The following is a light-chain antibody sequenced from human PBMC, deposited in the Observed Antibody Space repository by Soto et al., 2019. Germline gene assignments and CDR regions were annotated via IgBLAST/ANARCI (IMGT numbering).Light chain of an antibody. CDR2: WAS. CDR3: QQYYITPRT. CDR1: QSVLYSSNNKNY. Sequence: DIVMTQSPDSLAVSLGERATMNCKSSQSVLYSSNNKNYLAWYQQKPGQPPKLLIYWASTRESGVPDRFSGSGSGTDFTLTISSLQAEDVAVYYCQQYYITPRTFGQGTKVEIK. V-gene: IGKV4-1*01. J-gene: IGKJ1*01.